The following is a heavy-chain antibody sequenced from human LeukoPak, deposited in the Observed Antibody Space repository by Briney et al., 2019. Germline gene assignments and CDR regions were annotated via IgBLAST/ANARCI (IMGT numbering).Heavy chain of an antibody. J-gene: IGHJ4*02. D-gene: IGHD3-22*01. CDR3: ASGRAVITPHY. V-gene: IGHV3-21*01. Sequence: GGSLRLSCAASGFTFSSHSMNWVRQAPGKGLEWVSSISSSSSYIYYADSVKGRFTISRDNAKNSLYLQMNSLGAEDTAVYYCASGRAVITPHYWGQGTLVTVSS. CDR1: GFTFSSHS. CDR2: ISSSSSYI.